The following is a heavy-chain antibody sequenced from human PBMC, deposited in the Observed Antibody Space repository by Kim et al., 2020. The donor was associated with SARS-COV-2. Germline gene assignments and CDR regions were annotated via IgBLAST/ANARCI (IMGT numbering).Heavy chain of an antibody. Sequence: GGSLRLSCAASGFTFSSYAMSWVRQAPGKGLEWVSAISGSGGSTYYADSVKGRFTISRDNSKNTLYLQMNSLRAEDTAVYYCANQVRDYDFLGQNNNYYFDYWGQGTLVTVSS. V-gene: IGHV3-23*01. CDR3: ANQVRDYDFLGQNNNYYFDY. CDR2: ISGSGGST. J-gene: IGHJ4*02. D-gene: IGHD3-3*01. CDR1: GFTFSSYA.